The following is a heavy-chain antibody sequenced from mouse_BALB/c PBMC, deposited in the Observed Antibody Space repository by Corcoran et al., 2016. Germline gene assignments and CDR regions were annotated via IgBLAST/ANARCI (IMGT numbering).Heavy chain of an antibody. CDR2: IYWDDDK. J-gene: IGHJ4*01. Sequence: QVTLKESGPGILQPSQTLSLTCSFSGFSLSTSGMGVSWIRQPSGKGLEWLAHIYWDDDKRYNPSLKSRLTISKDTSSKQVFLKITSVDTADTATYYWGRRARYGSSYDYAMDYWGQGTSVTVSS. CDR3: GRRARYGSSYDYAMDY. D-gene: IGHD1-1*01. CDR1: GFSLSTSGMG. V-gene: IGHV8-12*01.